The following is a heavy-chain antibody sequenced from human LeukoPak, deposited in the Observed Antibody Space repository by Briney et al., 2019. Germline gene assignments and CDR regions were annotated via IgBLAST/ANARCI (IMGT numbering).Heavy chain of an antibody. CDR2: IYYSGST. CDR1: GGSMSSHY. Sequence: SETLSLTCKVSGGSMSSHYWSWIRQPPGKGLEWIGDIYYSGSTNYNPFLNSRVTISLDTSKNQFSLNLRSVTAADTAVYYCARDDRSGYSTLGYWGQGTLVTVSS. J-gene: IGHJ4*02. V-gene: IGHV4-59*11. D-gene: IGHD3-22*01. CDR3: ARDDRSGYSTLGY.